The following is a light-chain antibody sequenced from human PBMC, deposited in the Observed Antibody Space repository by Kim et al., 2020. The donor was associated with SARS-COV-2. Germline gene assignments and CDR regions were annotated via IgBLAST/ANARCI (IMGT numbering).Light chain of an antibody. Sequence: DIQMTQSPSTLSASVGDRVTIICRASQRISSWLAWYQQKPGKAPQLLMYRASTLLTGVPSRFNGSGSGTEFTLTISSLQPDDFATYYCQHYNTYPWTFGLGTKVDIK. CDR2: RAS. CDR1: QRISSW. V-gene: IGKV1-5*03. J-gene: IGKJ1*01. CDR3: QHYNTYPWT.